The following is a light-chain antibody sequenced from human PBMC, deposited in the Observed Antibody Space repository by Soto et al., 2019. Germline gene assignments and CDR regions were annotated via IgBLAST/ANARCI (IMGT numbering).Light chain of an antibody. CDR2: VVS. J-gene: IGLJ1*01. Sequence: QSALTQPASVSGSPGQSITISCTGTSSDVGGSNYVSWYQQHPGKAPKLIISVVSYRPSGVSNRFSGSKSGNTASLTISGLQVEDEADYYCSSYTSSSTYVFGTGTKVTVL. V-gene: IGLV2-14*01. CDR3: SSYTSSSTYV. CDR1: SSDVGGSNY.